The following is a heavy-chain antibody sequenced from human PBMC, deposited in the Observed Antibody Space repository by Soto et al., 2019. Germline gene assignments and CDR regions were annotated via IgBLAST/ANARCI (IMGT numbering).Heavy chain of an antibody. V-gene: IGHV4-30-4*01. CDR3: ARVSFFWSGYSDFDY. Sequence: SETLSLTCTVSGGSISSGDYYWSWIRQPPGKGLEWIGYIYYSGSTYYNPSLKSRVTISVDTSKNQFSLKLSSVTAADTALYYCARVSFFWSGYSDFDYWGQGTLVTVSS. D-gene: IGHD3-3*01. J-gene: IGHJ4*02. CDR2: IYYSGST. CDR1: GGSISSGDYY.